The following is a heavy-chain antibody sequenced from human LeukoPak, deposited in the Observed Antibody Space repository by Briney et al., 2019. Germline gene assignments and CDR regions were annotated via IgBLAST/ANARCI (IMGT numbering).Heavy chain of an antibody. CDR2: IYHSGST. V-gene: IGHV4-30-2*01. CDR3: ARGLGYCSSTSCYDAFDI. Sequence: SQTLSLTCTVSGGSISSGGYYWSWIRQPPGKGLEWIVYIYHSGSTYYNPSLKSRVTISVDRSKNQFSLKLSTVTAADTAVYYCARGLGYCSSTSCYDAFDIWGQGTMVTVSS. D-gene: IGHD2-2*01. CDR1: GGSISSGGYY. J-gene: IGHJ3*02.